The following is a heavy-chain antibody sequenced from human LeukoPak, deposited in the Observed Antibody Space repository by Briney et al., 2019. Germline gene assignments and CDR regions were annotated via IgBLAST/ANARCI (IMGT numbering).Heavy chain of an antibody. D-gene: IGHD3-22*01. Sequence: QPGGSLRLSCVASGFTFSSYAISWVRQAPGKGLEWVSAISGSGGSTYYADSVKGRFTISRDNSKNTLYLQTNSLRAEDTAVYYCAKEVYYDSSGYYHGAFDIWGQGTMVTVSS. CDR2: ISGSGGST. V-gene: IGHV3-23*01. CDR3: AKEVYYDSSGYYHGAFDI. CDR1: GFTFSSYA. J-gene: IGHJ3*02.